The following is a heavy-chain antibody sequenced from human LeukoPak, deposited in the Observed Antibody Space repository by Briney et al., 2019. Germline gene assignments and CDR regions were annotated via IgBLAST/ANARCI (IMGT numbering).Heavy chain of an antibody. Sequence: PGRCLRLSRGVSGFALSSYWMDWVRQAPGEGLLWVSRINEDVRTINYADSVEGRFTISRDKAKNTLYLQMDSLRVEDTAVYFCARDLTGGSEFWGQGTLVTVSS. CDR2: INEDVRTI. CDR1: GFALSSYW. J-gene: IGHJ4*02. CDR3: ARDLTGGSEF. D-gene: IGHD3-9*01. V-gene: IGHV3-74*01.